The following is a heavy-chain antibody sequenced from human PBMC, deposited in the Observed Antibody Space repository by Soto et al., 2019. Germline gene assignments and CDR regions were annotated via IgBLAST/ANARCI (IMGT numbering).Heavy chain of an antibody. J-gene: IGHJ3*02. CDR3: AHRVLPAAFGI. Sequence: QITLKESGATLVNPTQTLTVTCTFSGFSLSTSGVGVGWIRQPPGKALEWLALIYGNDDERYSPSLKSRLTITQATSKNRVVLTMTNMDPVDTATYCCAHRVLPAAFGIWGQGTIVTVSS. CDR1: GFSLSTSGVG. V-gene: IGHV2-5*01. CDR2: IYGNDDE.